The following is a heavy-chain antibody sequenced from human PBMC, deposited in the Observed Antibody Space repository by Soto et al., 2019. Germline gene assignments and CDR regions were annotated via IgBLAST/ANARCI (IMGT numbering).Heavy chain of an antibody. V-gene: IGHV4-31*02. Sequence: LSLPSPLIFGSSAAGAYYGCWIRQETGKGLEWIGYMHYSGRTYNNPALRSRVVISLDTSKNQFSLKLSSVTAADTAEYFCVRYYYVTSGYSNWFDSWGQGTLVTVS. CDR1: FGSSAAGAYY. D-gene: IGHD3-22*01. CDR3: VRYYYVTSGYSNWFDS. CDR2: MHYSGRT. J-gene: IGHJ5*01.